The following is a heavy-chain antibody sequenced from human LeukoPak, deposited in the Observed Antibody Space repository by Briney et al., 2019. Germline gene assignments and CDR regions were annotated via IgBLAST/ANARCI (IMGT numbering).Heavy chain of an antibody. J-gene: IGHJ4*02. CDR1: GFTFSSYW. Sequence: GGSLRLSCVASGFTFSSYWMSWVRQAPGQGLEWVANIKEDGSEKYYVDSVKGRFTISRDNAKNSLYLQMNSLRAEDTALYYCSKEGPTRAVDYWGQGTLVTVSS. V-gene: IGHV3-7*03. D-gene: IGHD6-25*01. CDR3: SKEGPTRAVDY. CDR2: IKEDGSEK.